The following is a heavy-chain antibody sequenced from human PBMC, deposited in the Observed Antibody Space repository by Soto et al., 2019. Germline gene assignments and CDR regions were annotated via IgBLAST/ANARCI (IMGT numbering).Heavy chain of an antibody. CDR3: AHTSNLNGGAFDY. CDR1: GFSLSTSEVG. V-gene: IGHV2-5*02. Sequence: QITLKESGPTLVKPTQTLTLTCTFSGFSLSTSEVGVGWIRQPPGQALEWLAVIYWDDDQRYSPSLKSRLTSTXDXFKNQVVLTMTNMDPVDTGTYFCAHTSNLNGGAFDYWGQGTLVTVSS. J-gene: IGHJ4*02. CDR2: IYWDDDQ. D-gene: IGHD1-1*01.